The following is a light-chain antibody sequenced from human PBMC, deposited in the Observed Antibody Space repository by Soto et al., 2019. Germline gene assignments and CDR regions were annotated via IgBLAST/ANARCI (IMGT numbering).Light chain of an antibody. CDR2: LGA. Sequence: DIVMTQSPLSLPVTPGEPASISCRSSQSLLHSNGYNYLDWYLQKPGQSQQLLIYLGANRSFGVHDRFSGSGSGTDFTLKISRVEAEDVGVYDCMQALQPSITFGQRTRLEIK. CDR1: QSLLHSNGYNY. J-gene: IGKJ5*01. V-gene: IGKV2-28*01. CDR3: MQALQPSIT.